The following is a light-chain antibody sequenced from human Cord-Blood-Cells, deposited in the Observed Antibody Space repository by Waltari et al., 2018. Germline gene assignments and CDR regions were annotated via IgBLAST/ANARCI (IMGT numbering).Light chain of an antibody. CDR1: QSISSY. CDR2: AAS. CDR3: QQSYSNIT. J-gene: IGKJ5*01. Sequence: DIQMTQSPSSLSASVGDRVTITCRASQSISSYLHWYQQKPGKAPKLLIYAASSLQSGVPSRFSGSGSGTDFTLTISSLQPEDFATYYCQQSYSNITFGQGTRLEIK. V-gene: IGKV1-39*01.